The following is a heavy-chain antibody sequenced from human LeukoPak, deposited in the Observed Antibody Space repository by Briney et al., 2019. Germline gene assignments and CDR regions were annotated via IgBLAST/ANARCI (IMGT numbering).Heavy chain of an antibody. CDR2: MSSDGFNK. Sequence: PGGSLRLSCAASGFTFSSYCMHWVRQSLGKGLEWVSVMSSDGFNKYYADSVKGRFTISRYNSKNTLYLQKNRLRAADTAVYYCAKPKRYSYGYYFDHWGQGTLVIVSS. CDR3: AKPKRYSYGYYFDH. D-gene: IGHD5-18*01. J-gene: IGHJ4*02. V-gene: IGHV3-30*18. CDR1: GFTFSSYC.